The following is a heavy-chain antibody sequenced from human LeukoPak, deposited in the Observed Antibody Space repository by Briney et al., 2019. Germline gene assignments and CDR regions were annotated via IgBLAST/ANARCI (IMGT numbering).Heavy chain of an antibody. CDR3: AKTGPLIAAYNWFDP. CDR1: GFTFSSYA. Sequence: GGSLRLSCAASGFTFSSYAMSWVRQAPGKGLEWVSAISGSGGSTYYADSVKGRFTISRENSKNTLYLQMNSLRAEDAAVYYCAKTGPLIAAYNWFDPWGQGTLVTVSS. V-gene: IGHV3-23*01. CDR2: ISGSGGST. D-gene: IGHD6-13*01. J-gene: IGHJ5*02.